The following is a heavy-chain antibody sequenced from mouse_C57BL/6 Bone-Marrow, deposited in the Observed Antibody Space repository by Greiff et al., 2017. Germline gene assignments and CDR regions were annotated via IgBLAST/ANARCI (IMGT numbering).Heavy chain of an antibody. CDR3: ARQSGDYDRFAY. CDR1: GFTFSDYY. Sequence: EVQLVESGGGLVQPGGSLKLSCAASGFTFSDYYMYWVRQTPEKRLEWVAYISNGGGSTYYPDTVKGRFTISRDNAKNTLYLQMSRLKSEDTAMYYCARQSGDYDRFAYWGQGTLVTVSA. J-gene: IGHJ3*01. V-gene: IGHV5-12*01. D-gene: IGHD2-4*01. CDR2: ISNGGGST.